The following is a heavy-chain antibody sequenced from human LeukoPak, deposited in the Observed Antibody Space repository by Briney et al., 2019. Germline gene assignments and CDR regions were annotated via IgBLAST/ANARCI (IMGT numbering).Heavy chain of an antibody. D-gene: IGHD6-6*01. V-gene: IGHV4-59*01. Sequence: SETLSLTCTVSGGSISNYYWGWIRQPPGKGLESIGYIYYSGSTNYNPSLKSRVSISVDTSKNQFSLKLSSVTAADTAVYYCASSIPSKARPLYYYCYMHVWGKGTTVTVSS. CDR2: IYYSGST. J-gene: IGHJ6*03. CDR3: ASSIPSKARPLYYYCYMHV. CDR1: GGSISNYY.